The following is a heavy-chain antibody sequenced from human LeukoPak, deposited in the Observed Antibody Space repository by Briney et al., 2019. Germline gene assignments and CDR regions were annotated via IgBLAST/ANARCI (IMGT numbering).Heavy chain of an antibody. Sequence: PGGSLRLSCAASGFTFTNYAMHWVRQAPGKGLEWVAFIRYDGSYKYYADSVKGRFTISRGNSKNTLYLQMNSLRAEDTAVYYCAKLSNNYMDVWGKGTTVTVSS. J-gene: IGHJ6*03. CDR3: AKLSNNYMDV. CDR1: GFTFTNYA. V-gene: IGHV3-30*02. CDR2: IRYDGSYK.